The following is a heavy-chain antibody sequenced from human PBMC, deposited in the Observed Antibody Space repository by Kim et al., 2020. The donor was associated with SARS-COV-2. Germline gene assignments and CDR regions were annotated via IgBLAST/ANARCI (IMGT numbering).Heavy chain of an antibody. V-gene: IGHV1-46*01. Sequence: QGRVTMTRDTSTSTVYMELSSLRSEDTAVYYCARGRPVPMVRGVSDWFDPWGQGTLVTVSS. CDR3: ARGRPVPMVRGVSDWFDP. D-gene: IGHD3-10*01. J-gene: IGHJ5*02.